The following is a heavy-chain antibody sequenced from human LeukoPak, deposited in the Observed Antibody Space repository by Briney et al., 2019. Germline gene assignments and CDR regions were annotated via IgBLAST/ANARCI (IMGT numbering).Heavy chain of an antibody. V-gene: IGHV2-5*01. CDR3: AHSSSTMLRGVIWRGGFDY. CDR1: VFSLSTSGVG. D-gene: IGHD3-10*01. J-gene: IGHJ4*02. CDR2: IYWNDDK. Sequence: SGPTLVNPTQTLTLTCTFSVFSLSTSGVGVGWIRQPPGKALEWLALIYWNDDKRYSPSLKNRLTITKDTSKNQVVLTMTNMDPVDTATYYCAHSSSTMLRGVIWRGGFDYWGQGTLVTVSS.